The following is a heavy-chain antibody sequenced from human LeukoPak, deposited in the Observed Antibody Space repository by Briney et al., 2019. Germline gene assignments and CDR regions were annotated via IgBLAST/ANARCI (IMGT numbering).Heavy chain of an antibody. J-gene: IGHJ4*02. CDR3: ARQPPFFGDYGGY. D-gene: IGHD4/OR15-4a*01. Sequence: SETLSLTCTVSGGSISSRNYYWGWIRQSPGKGLEWIGSIYYSGSTYYKSSLKSRVTISADTSRNQFSLRLTSVTATDTAVYYCARQPPFFGDYGGYWGQGTLVTVSS. V-gene: IGHV4-39*01. CDR2: IYYSGST. CDR1: GGSISSRNYY.